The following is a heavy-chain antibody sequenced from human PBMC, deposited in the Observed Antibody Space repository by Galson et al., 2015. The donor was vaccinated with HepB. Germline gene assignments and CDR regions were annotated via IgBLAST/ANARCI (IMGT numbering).Heavy chain of an antibody. CDR2: ISSSGSTI. CDR3: AKPGGDYGDYPPNYYFDY. Sequence: SLRLSCAASGFTFSSYEMNWVRQAPGKGLEWVSYISSSGSTIYYADSVKGRFTISRDNAKNSLYLQMNSLRAEDTAVYYCAKPGGDYGDYPPNYYFDYWGQGTLVTVSS. D-gene: IGHD4-17*01. CDR1: GFTFSSYE. V-gene: IGHV3-48*03. J-gene: IGHJ4*02.